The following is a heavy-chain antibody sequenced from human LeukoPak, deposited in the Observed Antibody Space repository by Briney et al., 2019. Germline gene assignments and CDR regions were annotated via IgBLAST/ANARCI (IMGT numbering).Heavy chain of an antibody. CDR1: GYTFTGYY. CDR3: ARGLLTRSGWFDP. J-gene: IGHJ5*02. Sequence: GASVKVSCKASGYTFTGYYMHWVRQAPGQGLEWMGWINPNSGGTNCAQKFQGWVTMTRDTSISTAYMELSRLRSDDTAVYYCARGLLTRSGWFDPWGQGTLVTVSS. CDR2: INPNSGGT. V-gene: IGHV1-2*04. D-gene: IGHD1-1*01.